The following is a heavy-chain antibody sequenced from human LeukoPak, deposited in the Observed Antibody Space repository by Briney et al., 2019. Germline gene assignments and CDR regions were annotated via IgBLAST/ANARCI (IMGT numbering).Heavy chain of an antibody. J-gene: IGHJ4*02. V-gene: IGHV3-7*01. CDR2: INQDGSEK. D-gene: IGHD1-1*01. Sequence: GGSLRLSCAVSGFTFSNYWMSWVRQAPGKGLEWVANINQDGSEKNYVDSVKGRFTISRDNTKNLLFLEMNNLRGDDTAIYYCVRESRPGGAMGLYHNLDYWGQGTLVAVSS. CDR3: VRESRPGGAMGLYHNLDY. CDR1: GFTFSNYW.